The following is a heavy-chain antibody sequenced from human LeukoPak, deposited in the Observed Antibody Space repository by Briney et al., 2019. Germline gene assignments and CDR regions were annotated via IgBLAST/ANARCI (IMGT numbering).Heavy chain of an antibody. CDR3: AKDGRYYDSSGYKDLDY. J-gene: IGHJ4*02. V-gene: IGHV3-30*02. CDR1: GFTFSSYT. D-gene: IGHD3-22*01. CDR2: IRYDGSNK. Sequence: PGGSLRLSCAASGFTFSSYTMNWVRQAPGKGLEWVAFIRYDGSNKYYADSVKGRFTISRDNSKNTLYLQMNSLRAEDTAVYYCAKDGRYYDSSGYKDLDYWGQGTLVTVSS.